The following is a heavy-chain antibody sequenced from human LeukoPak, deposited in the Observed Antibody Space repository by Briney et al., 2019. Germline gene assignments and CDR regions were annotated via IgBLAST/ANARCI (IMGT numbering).Heavy chain of an antibody. J-gene: IGHJ1*01. Sequence: GGSLRLSCAASGFTFSNYAMHWVRQAPGKGLEWVAVISYDGSNEYYADSVKGRFTISRDNSKNTLYLQMNSLRAEDTAVYYCASATTGSYYDIAYFQHWGQGTLVTVSS. CDR2: ISYDGSNE. CDR1: GFTFSNYA. D-gene: IGHD1-26*01. CDR3: ASATTGSYYDIAYFQH. V-gene: IGHV3-30-3*01.